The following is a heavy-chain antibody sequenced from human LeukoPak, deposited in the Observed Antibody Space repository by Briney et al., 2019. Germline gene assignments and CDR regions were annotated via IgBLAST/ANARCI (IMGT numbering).Heavy chain of an antibody. CDR2: ISGSGGST. Sequence: GGSLRLSCAVCGFTFSSYGMSGVRHAPGKGREWVSAISGSGGSTYYADSVKGRSTISRDNSKTTLYLQMNSLRAEDTAVYYCAKDMDIVVVPAAINAFDIWGQGTMVTVSS. CDR3: AKDMDIVVVPAAINAFDI. J-gene: IGHJ3*02. V-gene: IGHV3-23*01. D-gene: IGHD2-2*03. CDR1: GFTFSSYG.